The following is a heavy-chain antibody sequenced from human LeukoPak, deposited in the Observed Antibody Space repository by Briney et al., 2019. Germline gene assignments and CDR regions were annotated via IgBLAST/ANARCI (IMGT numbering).Heavy chain of an antibody. V-gene: IGHV1-18*01. Sequence: ASVKVSCKASGYTFTSYGISWVRQAPGQGLEWMGWISAYNGNTNYAQKLQGRVTMTTDTSTSTAYMELRSLRSDDTAVYYCARDSDLFGEFLYYFDYWGQGTLVTVSS. D-gene: IGHD3-10*02. CDR1: GYTFTSYG. CDR3: ARDSDLFGEFLYYFDY. J-gene: IGHJ4*02. CDR2: ISAYNGNT.